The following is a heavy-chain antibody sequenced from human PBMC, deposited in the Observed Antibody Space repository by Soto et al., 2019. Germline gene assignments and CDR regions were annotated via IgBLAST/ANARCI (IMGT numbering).Heavy chain of an antibody. CDR2: INPDSGDT. J-gene: IGHJ6*02. CDR1: GYTFTGQY. Sequence: ASVKVSCKASGYTFTGQYMHWVRQAPGQGLEWMGWINPDSGDTKYAQKFQGRVTMTRDTSISTVYMELSRLKSDDTAVYYCARDPESMQWIQLWFFYYYYGMDVWGQGTTVTVSS. V-gene: IGHV1-2*02. CDR3: ARDPESMQWIQLWFFYYYYGMDV. D-gene: IGHD5-18*01.